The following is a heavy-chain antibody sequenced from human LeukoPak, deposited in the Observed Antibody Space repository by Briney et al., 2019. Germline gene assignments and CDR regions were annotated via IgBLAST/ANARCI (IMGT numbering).Heavy chain of an antibody. Sequence: GGSLSLSCPPSGFVSSPPSITWVPRPQGKGLGGVSIIYSGNTRYADSVKGRFTISRHDSENTVSLQMNSLLLEDTAVYFCAKTTSPDDVRWPYFDSWGQGILVTVSS. V-gene: IGHV3-53*04. CDR2: IYSGNT. J-gene: IGHJ4*02. CDR1: GFVSSPPS. CDR3: AKTTSPDDVRWPYFDS. D-gene: IGHD1-14*01.